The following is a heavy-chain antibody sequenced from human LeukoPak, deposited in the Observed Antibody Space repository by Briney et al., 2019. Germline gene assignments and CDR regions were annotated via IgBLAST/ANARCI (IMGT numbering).Heavy chain of an antibody. CDR1: GGSISSYY. D-gene: IGHD2-2*01. V-gene: IGHV4-59*01. CDR2: IYYSGST. J-gene: IGHJ3*02. CDR3: ARETYHGAFDI. Sequence: SETLSLTCTVSGGSISSYYWSWIRQPPGKGLEWIGYIYYSGSTNYNPSLESRVTISVDTSKNQFSLKLSSVTAADTAVYYCARETYHGAFDIWGQGTMVTVSS.